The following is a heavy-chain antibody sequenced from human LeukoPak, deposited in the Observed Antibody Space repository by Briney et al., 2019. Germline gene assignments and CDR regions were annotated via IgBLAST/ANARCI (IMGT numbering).Heavy chain of an antibody. D-gene: IGHD5-18*01. CDR1: GFTFSSYS. CDR3: AREDGYSYGLAPIGY. V-gene: IGHV3-21*01. J-gene: IGHJ4*02. CDR2: ISSSSSYI. Sequence: PGGSLRLSCAASGFTFSSYSMNWVRQAPGKGLEWVSSISSSSSYIYYADSVKGRFTISRDNAKNSLYLQMNSLRAEDTAVYYCAREDGYSYGLAPIGYWGQGTLVTVSS.